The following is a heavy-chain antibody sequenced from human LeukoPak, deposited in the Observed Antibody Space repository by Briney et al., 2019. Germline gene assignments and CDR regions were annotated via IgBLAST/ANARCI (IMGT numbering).Heavy chain of an antibody. CDR2: IIPILGIA. Sequence: SVKVSCKASGGTFSSYAISWVRQAPGQGLEWMGRIIPILGIANYAQEFQGRVTITADKSTSTAYMELSSLRSEDTAVYYCASDPSFDYWGQGTLVTVSS. V-gene: IGHV1-69*04. J-gene: IGHJ4*02. CDR1: GGTFSSYA. CDR3: ASDPSFDY.